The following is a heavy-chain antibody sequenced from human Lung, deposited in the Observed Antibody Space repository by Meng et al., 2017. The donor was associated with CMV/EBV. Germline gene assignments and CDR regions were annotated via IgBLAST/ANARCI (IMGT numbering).Heavy chain of an antibody. CDR2: INGNGATT. CDR3: ARNQPTCWGSWVFDS. D-gene: IGHD7-27*01. Sequence: GEXXTISCAASLFTFNTYAMSWVRQVPGKGLEWVSGINGNGATTYYADSVKGRFTISRDNSKYRLYLQMNSLTAEDTAVYYCARNQPTCWGSWVFDSLGQGXLVTVSS. J-gene: IGHJ4*02. V-gene: IGHV3-23*01. CDR1: LFTFNTYA.